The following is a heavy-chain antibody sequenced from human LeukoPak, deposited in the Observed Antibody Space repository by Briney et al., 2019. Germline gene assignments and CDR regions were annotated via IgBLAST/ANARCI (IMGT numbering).Heavy chain of an antibody. V-gene: IGHV3-21*01. CDR3: ASETRRGYSYGSPTDGFDI. Sequence: GGSLRLSCAASGFTFSSYSMNWVRQAPGKGLEWVSSISSSSSYIYYADSVKGHFTISRDNAKNSLYLQMNSLRAEDTAVYYCASETRRGYSYGSPTDGFDIWGQGTMVTVSS. J-gene: IGHJ3*02. CDR2: ISSSSSYI. D-gene: IGHD5-18*01. CDR1: GFTFSSYS.